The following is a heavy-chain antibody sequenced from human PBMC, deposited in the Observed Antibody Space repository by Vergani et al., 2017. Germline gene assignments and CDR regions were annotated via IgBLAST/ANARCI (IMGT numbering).Heavy chain of an antibody. V-gene: IGHV4-39*01. CDR1: GDSIISRSYY. J-gene: IGHJ5*02. CDR2: IYNSGNG. CDR3: ARHSTVGWAVKLGWIDP. Sequence: QMQLQESGPGLVKASETLSLTCTVSGDSIISRSYYWGWIRQPPGKGVEWIGSIYNSGNGDSSSSLKSRVTISADTSKNQFSLRLTSVTAADTAVYFCARHSTVGWAVKLGWIDPWGQGILVTVSS. D-gene: IGHD3-16*01.